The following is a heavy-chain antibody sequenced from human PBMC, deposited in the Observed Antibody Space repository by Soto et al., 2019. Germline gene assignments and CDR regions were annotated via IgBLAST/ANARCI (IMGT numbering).Heavy chain of an antibody. Sequence: SSETLSLTCTVSGGSISSGGYYWSWIRQHPGKGLEWIGYIYHSGTTYYNPSLKSRVTISVDTSKNQFSLKLTSVTAADTAVYYCVRVRGNQLLGWFDPWGQGTLVSVSS. J-gene: IGHJ5*02. CDR1: GGSISSGGYY. CDR3: VRVRGNQLLGWFDP. V-gene: IGHV4-31*03. CDR2: IYHSGTT. D-gene: IGHD2-2*01.